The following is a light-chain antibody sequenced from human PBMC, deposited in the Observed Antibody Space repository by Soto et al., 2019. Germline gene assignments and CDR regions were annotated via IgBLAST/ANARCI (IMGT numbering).Light chain of an antibody. V-gene: IGLV2-11*01. Sequence: QSALTQPRSVSXSPGQSVTISCTGTSSDVGGYNYVSWYQQHPGKAPKLMIYDVSKRPSGVPDRFSGSKSGNTASLTISGLRAEDEADYYCCSYAGSYTSFGTGTKLTVL. CDR2: DVS. CDR1: SSDVGGYNY. J-gene: IGLJ1*01. CDR3: CSYAGSYTS.